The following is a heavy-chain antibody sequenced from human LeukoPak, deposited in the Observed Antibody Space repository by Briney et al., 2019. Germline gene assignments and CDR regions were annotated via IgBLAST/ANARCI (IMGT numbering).Heavy chain of an antibody. CDR3: AGDQRAYSSSYYDIWFDR. CDR1: GW. CDR2: ISSISSTI. V-gene: IGHV3-48*01. D-gene: IGHD6-13*01. J-gene: IGHJ5*02. Sequence: QAGGSLRLSCAGSGWMHWVRQVPGKGLEWVSYISSISSTIYYVDSVKGRFTISRDNAKNSPYLQMNSLRAEDTAVYYRAGDQRAYSSSYYDIWFDRWGQGTLVTVSS.